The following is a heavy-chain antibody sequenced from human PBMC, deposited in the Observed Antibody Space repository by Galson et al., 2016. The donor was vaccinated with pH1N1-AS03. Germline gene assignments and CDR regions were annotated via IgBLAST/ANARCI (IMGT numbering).Heavy chain of an antibody. CDR2: TYYRSKGYRWYN. CDR1: GDSVPSDTAA. J-gene: IGHJ4*02. V-gene: IGHV6-1*01. D-gene: IGHD1-26*01. CDR3: ARDHLGAGPAFDC. Sequence: CAISGDSVPSDTAAWNWIRQSPARGLEWLGRTYYRSKGYRWYNEYAVFVEGRIIISTETSKNQVSLQLSSVTPEATAVYYCARDHLGAGPAFDCWGQGTLVTVSS.